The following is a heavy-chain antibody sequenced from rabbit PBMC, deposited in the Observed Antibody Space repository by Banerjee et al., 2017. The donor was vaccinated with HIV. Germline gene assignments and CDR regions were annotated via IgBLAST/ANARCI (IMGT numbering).Heavy chain of an antibody. Sequence: QQQLEESGGGLVKPGGTLTLTCKASGIDFSSYYMCWVRQAPGKGLEWIGCIVTGSGSTYYASWAKGRFTISKTSSTTVTLQMTSLTAADTATYFCARVWELWGQGTLVTVS. V-gene: IGHV1S45*01. D-gene: IGHD4-2*01. J-gene: IGHJ4*01. CDR3: ARVWEL. CDR1: GIDFSSYY. CDR2: IVTGSGST.